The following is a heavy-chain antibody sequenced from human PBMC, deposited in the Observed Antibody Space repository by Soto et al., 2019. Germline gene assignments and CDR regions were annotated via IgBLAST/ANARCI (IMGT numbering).Heavy chain of an antibody. Sequence: QITLNESGPTVVRPTETLTLPCRFSGFSLTTSGVGVGWIRQSPGKAPEWLALVYWDDDKRYSASLKSRLTSPKDTSKIQVVLTVSDLDPTDTATYYCAHRVLRTVFGLVTTTAIYFDFWGQGTPVAVSS. CDR2: VYWDDDK. D-gene: IGHD3-3*01. CDR1: GFSLTTSGVG. CDR3: AHRVLRTVFGLVTTTAIYFDF. V-gene: IGHV2-5*02. J-gene: IGHJ4*02.